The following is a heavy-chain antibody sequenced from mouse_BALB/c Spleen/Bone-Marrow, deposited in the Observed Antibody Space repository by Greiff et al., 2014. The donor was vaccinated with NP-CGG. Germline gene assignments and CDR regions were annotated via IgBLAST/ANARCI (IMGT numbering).Heavy chain of an antibody. D-gene: IGHD1-1*01. CDR1: GYTFTAYA. CDR3: ARNFYGSSYFDY. Sequence: VQLQQSGPELVRPGVSVKLSCKGSGYTFTAYAMHWVKQSHAKSLEWIGLISTYSGNTHYNQNFKGKATMTVDKSSSIAYMELARLTSEDSAIYYCARNFYGSSYFDYWGQGITLTVSS. V-gene: IGHV1-67*01. J-gene: IGHJ2*01. CDR2: ISTYSGNT.